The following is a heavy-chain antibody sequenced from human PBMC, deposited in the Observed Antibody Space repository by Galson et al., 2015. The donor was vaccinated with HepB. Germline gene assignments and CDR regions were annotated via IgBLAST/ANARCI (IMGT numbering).Heavy chain of an antibody. D-gene: IGHD4-11*01. J-gene: IGHJ4*02. CDR2: INPNSGGT. Sequence: SVKVSCKASGYTFTGYYMHWVRQAPGQGLEWMGWINPNSGGTNYAQKFQGWVTMTRDTSISTAYMELSRLRSDDTAVYYCARDGVTVTNMGEYYFDYWGQGTLVTVSS. CDR1: GYTFTGYY. V-gene: IGHV1-2*04. CDR3: ARDGVTVTNMGEYYFDY.